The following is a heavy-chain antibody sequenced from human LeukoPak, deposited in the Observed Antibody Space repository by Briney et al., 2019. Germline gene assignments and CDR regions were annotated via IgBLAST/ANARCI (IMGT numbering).Heavy chain of an antibody. J-gene: IGHJ6*03. V-gene: IGHV3-48*04. CDR2: ISDSGRTT. CDR1: GFTFSSYS. Sequence: GGSLRLSCAASGFTFSSYSMNWVRQAPGKGLEWVSYISDSGRTTFYADSVKGRFTISRDNAKNSLYLQMNSLRAEDTAVYYCARVAGYYDSGGYPRGYMDVWGKGTTVTVSS. CDR3: ARVAGYYDSGGYPRGYMDV. D-gene: IGHD3-22*01.